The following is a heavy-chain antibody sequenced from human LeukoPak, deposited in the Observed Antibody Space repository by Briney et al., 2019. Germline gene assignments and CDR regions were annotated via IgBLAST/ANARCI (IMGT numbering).Heavy chain of an antibody. Sequence: ASVKVSCKASGYTFTTYYMHWVRQAPGQGLEWMGIINPSSGSTIYAQKFQGRVTMTRDTSTSTVYMELSSLRSEDTAVYYCARDHCSSTSCYWFDPWGQGTLVTVSS. D-gene: IGHD2-2*01. V-gene: IGHV1-46*01. CDR2: INPSSGST. J-gene: IGHJ5*02. CDR1: GYTFTTYY. CDR3: ARDHCSSTSCYWFDP.